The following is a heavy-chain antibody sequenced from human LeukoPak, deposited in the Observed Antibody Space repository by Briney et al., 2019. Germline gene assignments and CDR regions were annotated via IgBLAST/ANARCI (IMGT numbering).Heavy chain of an antibody. CDR1: GYTLTELS. Sequence: ASVKVSCKVSGYTLTELSMHWVRQAPGKGLEWMGGFDPEDGGTIYAQKFQGRVTMTEDTSTDTAYMELSSLRSEDTAVYYCATVSAPREEIDPWGQGTLVTVSS. CDR3: ATVSAPREEIDP. CDR2: FDPEDGGT. D-gene: IGHD1-26*01. J-gene: IGHJ5*02. V-gene: IGHV1-24*01.